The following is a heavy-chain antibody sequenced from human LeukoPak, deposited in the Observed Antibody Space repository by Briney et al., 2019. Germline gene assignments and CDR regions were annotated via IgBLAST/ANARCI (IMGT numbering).Heavy chain of an antibody. CDR1: GFTFSSYG. J-gene: IGHJ4*02. D-gene: IGHD3-22*01. V-gene: IGHV3-30*02. CDR3: AKTHEIVVVTYYFDY. Sequence: GGSLRLSCAASGFTFSSYGMHWVRQAPGKGLEWVAFIRYDGSNKYYADSVKGRFTISRDNSKNTLYLQMNSLRAEDTAVYYCAKTHEIVVVTYYFDYWGQGTLVTVSS. CDR2: IRYDGSNK.